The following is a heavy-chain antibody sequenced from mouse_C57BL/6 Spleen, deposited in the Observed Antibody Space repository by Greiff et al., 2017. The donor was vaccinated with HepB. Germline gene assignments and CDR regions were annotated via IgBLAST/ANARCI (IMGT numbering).Heavy chain of an antibody. V-gene: IGHV1-74*01. CDR2: IHPSDSDT. CDR3: AIGRDYYGSSYGYAMDY. J-gene: IGHJ4*01. Sequence: VKLQQPGAELVKPGASVKVSCKASGYTFTSYWMHWVKQRPGQGLEWIGRIHPSDSDTNYNQKFKGKATLTVDKSSSTAYMQLSSLTSEDSAVYYCAIGRDYYGSSYGYAMDYWGQGTSVTVSS. D-gene: IGHD1-1*01. CDR1: GYTFTSYW.